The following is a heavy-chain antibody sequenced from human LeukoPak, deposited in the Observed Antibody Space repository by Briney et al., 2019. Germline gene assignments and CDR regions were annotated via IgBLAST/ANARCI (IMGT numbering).Heavy chain of an antibody. CDR3: AKDPNGDYLGAFDF. V-gene: IGHV3-23*01. CDR1: GFTFINYA. Sequence: GGSLRLSCAGSGFTFINYAMIWVRQAPGKGLEYVSAITGSGAGTYYADSVKGRFTISRDNSKSTLYLQMNSLRAEDTAVYCCAKDPNGDYLGAFDFWGRGTMVTVSS. D-gene: IGHD4-17*01. CDR2: ITGSGAGT. J-gene: IGHJ3*01.